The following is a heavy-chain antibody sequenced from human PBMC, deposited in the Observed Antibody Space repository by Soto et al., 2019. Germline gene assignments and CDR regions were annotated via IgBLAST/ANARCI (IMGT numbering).Heavy chain of an antibody. V-gene: IGHV4-39*01. CDR3: ARLREWLLFSDDAFDI. D-gene: IGHD3-3*01. CDR1: GGSISSSSYY. CDR2: IYYSGST. J-gene: IGHJ3*02. Sequence: QLQLQESGPGLVKPSETLSLTCTVSGGSISSSSYYWGWIRQPPGKGLEWIGSIYYSGSTYYNPSLQSRVTISVDTSKNQFSLKLSAVTAADTAVYYCARLREWLLFSDDAFDIWGQGTMVTVSS.